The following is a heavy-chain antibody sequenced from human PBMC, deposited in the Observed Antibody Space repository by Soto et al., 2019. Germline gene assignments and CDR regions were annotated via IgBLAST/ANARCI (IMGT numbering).Heavy chain of an antibody. D-gene: IGHD3-22*01. CDR1: GFTFSTYL. V-gene: IGHV3-7*01. J-gene: IGHJ5*02. CDR3: ARDKNPYYYDSSGYPRWFDP. CDR2: INQDGSEK. Sequence: LRLSYAASGFTFSTYLMDWVRQTPGKGLEWVANINQDGSEKNYVDSVKGRFTIYRDNAKNSLYLQMNSLRAEDTAVYYCARDKNPYYYDSSGYPRWFDPWGQGTLVTVSS.